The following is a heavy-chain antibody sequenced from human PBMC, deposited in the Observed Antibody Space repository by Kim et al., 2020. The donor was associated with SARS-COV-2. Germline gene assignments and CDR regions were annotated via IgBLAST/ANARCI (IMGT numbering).Heavy chain of an antibody. D-gene: IGHD1-1*01. J-gene: IGHJ4*02. CDR3: ARDRQPYY. Sequence: GSTNYTPSLKSRVIISIDTSKNQFFLQLSSVTAADAAVYYCARDRQPYYWGQGTLVTVSS. V-gene: IGHV4-34*09. CDR2: GST.